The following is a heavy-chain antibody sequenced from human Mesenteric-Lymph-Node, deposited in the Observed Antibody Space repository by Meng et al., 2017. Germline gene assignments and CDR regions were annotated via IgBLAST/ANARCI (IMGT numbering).Heavy chain of an antibody. J-gene: IGHJ6*02. CDR2: IYHSGST. Sequence: GSLRLSCAVSGGSISSSNWWSWVRQPPGKGLEWIGEIYHSGSTNYNPSLKSRVTISVDTSKNQFSLKLSSVTAADTAVYYCARGRLIVVIPGYYHYTGMDVWGQGTTVTVSS. D-gene: IGHD3-22*01. CDR1: GGSISSSNW. CDR3: ARGRLIVVIPGYYHYTGMDV. V-gene: IGHV4-4*02.